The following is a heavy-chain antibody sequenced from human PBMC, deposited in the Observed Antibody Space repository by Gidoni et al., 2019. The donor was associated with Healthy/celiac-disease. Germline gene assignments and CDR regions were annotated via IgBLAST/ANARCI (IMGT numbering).Heavy chain of an antibody. Sequence: EVQLVESGGGLVQPGGSLRLSCSASGFTFSSYWMSWVRQAPGKGLEGVANIKQDGSEKYYVDSVKGRFTISRDNAKNSLYLQMNSLRAEDTAVYCCARDRGGYSYGYVPYVDYWGQGTLVTVSS. J-gene: IGHJ4*02. V-gene: IGHV3-7*01. CDR2: IKQDGSEK. D-gene: IGHD5-18*01. CDR3: ARDRGGYSYGYVPYVDY. CDR1: GFTFSSYW.